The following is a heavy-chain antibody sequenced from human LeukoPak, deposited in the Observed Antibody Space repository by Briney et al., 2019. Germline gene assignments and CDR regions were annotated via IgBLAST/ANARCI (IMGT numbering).Heavy chain of an antibody. J-gene: IGHJ6*02. CDR2: IIPIFGTA. D-gene: IGHD3-3*01. CDR1: GGTFSSYA. V-gene: IGHV1-69*13. Sequence: ASVNVSCKASGGTFSSYAISWVRQAPGQGLEWMGGIIPIFGTANYAQKFQGRVTITADESTSTAYMELSSLRSEDTAVYYCARDREGIFGVVPSYYYGMDVWGQGTTVTVSS. CDR3: ARDREGIFGVVPSYYYGMDV.